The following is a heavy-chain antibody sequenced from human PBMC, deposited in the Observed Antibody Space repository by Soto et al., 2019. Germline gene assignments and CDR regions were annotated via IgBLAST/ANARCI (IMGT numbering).Heavy chain of an antibody. Sequence: EVQLVESGGGLVQPGGSLRLSCAASGFTFSSYDMHWVRQATGKGLEWVSAIGTAGDPYYPGSVKGRFTISRENAKDSLYLQMNSLRAEDTAVYYCAREVVVFGVIIPTPMDVWGQGTTVTVSS. D-gene: IGHD3-22*01. V-gene: IGHV3-13*05. CDR2: IGTAGDP. CDR1: GFTFSSYD. CDR3: AREVVVFGVIIPTPMDV. J-gene: IGHJ6*02.